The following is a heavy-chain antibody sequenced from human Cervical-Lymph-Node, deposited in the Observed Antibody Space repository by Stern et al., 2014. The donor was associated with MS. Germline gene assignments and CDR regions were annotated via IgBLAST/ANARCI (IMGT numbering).Heavy chain of an antibody. CDR3: ARVGGNSGYDSAFDY. V-gene: IGHV6-1*01. CDR1: GDSVSSNSAT. Sequence: QMQLVQSGPGLVKPSQTLSLTCAISGDSVSSNSATWGWIRQSPSRGLEWLGRTYYRSRWYNDYAVSVKSRINIKPDTSKNQFSLQLNSVTPEDTAVYYCARVGGNSGYDSAFDYWGQGNLVTVSS. J-gene: IGHJ4*02. CDR2: TYYRSRWYN. D-gene: IGHD5-12*01.